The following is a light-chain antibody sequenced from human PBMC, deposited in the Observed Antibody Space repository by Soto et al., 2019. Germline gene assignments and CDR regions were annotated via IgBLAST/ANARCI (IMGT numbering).Light chain of an antibody. CDR1: SSDVGSYNL. CDR2: EGS. V-gene: IGLV2-23*01. J-gene: IGLJ1*01. Sequence: GSPGQSITISCTGTSSDVGSYNLVSWYQQHPGKAPKLMIYEGSKRPSGVSNRFSGSKSGNTASLTISGLQAEDEADYYCCSYAGSSTYVFGTGTKVTVL. CDR3: CSYAGSSTYV.